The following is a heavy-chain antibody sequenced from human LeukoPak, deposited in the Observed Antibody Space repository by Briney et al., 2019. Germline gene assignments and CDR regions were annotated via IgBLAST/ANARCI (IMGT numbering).Heavy chain of an antibody. Sequence: GASVKVSCKASGYTFTGYYMHWVRQAPGQGLEWMAWINPNTDGTNYAQKFQDRVTMTSDTSIRTVYMELRGLRYDDTAVYYCARDPRTGTNPFFDYWGQGTLVTVSS. J-gene: IGHJ4*02. V-gene: IGHV1-2*02. D-gene: IGHD1-1*01. CDR3: ARDPRTGTNPFFDY. CDR2: INPNTDGT. CDR1: GYTFTGYY.